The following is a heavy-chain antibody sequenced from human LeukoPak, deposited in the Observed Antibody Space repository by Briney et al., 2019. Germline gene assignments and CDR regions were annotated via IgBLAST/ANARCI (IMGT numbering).Heavy chain of an antibody. V-gene: IGHV4-39*07. CDR3: AREGGYCSGGSCYLRRGSYYYYYMDV. Sequence: NPSETLSLTCTVSGGSISSSSYYWGWIRQPPGKGLEWIGSIYYSGSTYYNPSLKSRVTISVDTSKNQLSLKLSSVTAADTAVYYCAREGGYCSGGSCYLRRGSYYYYYMDVWGKGTTVTVSS. CDR2: IYYSGST. D-gene: IGHD2-15*01. CDR1: GGSISSSSYY. J-gene: IGHJ6*03.